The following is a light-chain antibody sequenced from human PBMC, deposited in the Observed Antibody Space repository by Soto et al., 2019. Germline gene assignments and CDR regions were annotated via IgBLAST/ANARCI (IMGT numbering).Light chain of an antibody. CDR2: WAS. CDR3: QQYSAYPLT. CDR1: QNINGY. V-gene: IGKV1-5*03. J-gene: IGKJ4*01. Sequence: DIQLTQSPSSLSASVGDRVTITCRASQNINGYLAWYQQKPGKAPKLLIYWASSLISGVPSRFTGGESGTXXXLTISSLQPDDFATYYCQQYSAYPLTFGGGTKVDVK.